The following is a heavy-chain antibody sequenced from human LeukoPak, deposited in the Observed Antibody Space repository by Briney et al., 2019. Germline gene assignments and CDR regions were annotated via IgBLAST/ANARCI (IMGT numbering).Heavy chain of an antibody. J-gene: IGHJ4*02. CDR1: GYTFTGYY. D-gene: IGHD1-26*01. Sequence: GASVKVSCKASGYTFTGYYMHWVRQAPGQGLEWMGRINPNSGGTNYAQKFQGRVTITADESTSTAYMELSSLRSEDTAVYYCARDRGSYDYWGQGTLVTVSS. CDR2: INPNSGGT. V-gene: IGHV1-2*06. CDR3: ARDRGSYDY.